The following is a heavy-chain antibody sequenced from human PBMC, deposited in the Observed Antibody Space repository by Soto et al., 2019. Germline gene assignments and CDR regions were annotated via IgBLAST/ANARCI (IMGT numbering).Heavy chain of an antibody. V-gene: IGHV3-48*01. CDR3: ARDLSGQALDY. CDR2: ITHTTVYTI. CDR1: GFSFGAYG. J-gene: IGHJ4*02. Sequence: EVQLVESGGGLVQPGGSLRLSCAASGFSFGAYGMNWVRQAPGKGLEWVSSITHTTVYTIYYADSVKGRFTISRDNAKNSLYLQMSSLRAEDTAVYYCARDLSGQALDYWGQGTLVTVSS.